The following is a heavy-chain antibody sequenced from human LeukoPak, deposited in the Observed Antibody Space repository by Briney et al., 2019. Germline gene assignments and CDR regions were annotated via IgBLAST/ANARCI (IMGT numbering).Heavy chain of an antibody. CDR1: GASITGNTYY. CDR2: IFYSGST. J-gene: IGHJ4*02. Sequence: SETLSLTCSVSGASITGNTYYWNWIRQTPGKGLEWIGSIFYSGSTYYNPSLKSRVTMSVDTSKNQFSLRLSSVTAADTAVYFCATSSYYYDGSGSSHDSGFDYWGQGTLGTVSS. V-gene: IGHV4-39*01. D-gene: IGHD3-22*01. CDR3: ATSSYYYDGSGSSHDSGFDY.